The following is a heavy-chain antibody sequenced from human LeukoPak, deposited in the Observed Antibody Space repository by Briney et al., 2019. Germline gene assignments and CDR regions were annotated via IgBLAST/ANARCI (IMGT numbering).Heavy chain of an antibody. J-gene: IGHJ4*02. CDR2: ISGDGSTT. CDR3: AYGSGWFFDY. CDR1: GFTFSSYL. Sequence: PGGSLRLSCAASGFTFSSYLMHWVREAPGQGLVWVSRISGDGSTTTYADSVKGRFTISRDNAKNTLYLQMNSLRAEDTAVYYCAYGSGWFFDYWGQGSMVTVSS. V-gene: IGHV3-74*01. D-gene: IGHD6-19*01.